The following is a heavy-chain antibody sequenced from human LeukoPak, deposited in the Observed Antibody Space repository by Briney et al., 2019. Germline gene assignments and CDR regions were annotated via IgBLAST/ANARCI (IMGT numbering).Heavy chain of an antibody. V-gene: IGHV3-48*01. CDR3: ARDGFDFWSGYPTTVDY. Sequence: GGSLRLSCAASGFTFSSYSMNWVRQSPGKGLEWVSYISSSSNTIYYADSVKGRFTISRDNTNNSLYLQMNSLRAEDTAVYYYARDGFDFWSGYPTTVDYWGQGTLVTVSS. D-gene: IGHD3-3*01. J-gene: IGHJ4*02. CDR2: ISSSSNTI. CDR1: GFTFSSYS.